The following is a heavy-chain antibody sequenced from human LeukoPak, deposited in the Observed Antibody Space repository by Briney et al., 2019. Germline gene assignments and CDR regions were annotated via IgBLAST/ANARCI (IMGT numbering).Heavy chain of an antibody. CDR2: IYPGDSDT. Sequence: GESLKISCKGSGYSFTSYWIGWVRQMPGKGLEWMGIIYPGDSDTRYSPSFQGQVTITADKSISTAYLQWSSLKASDTAMYYCARAGTIFGVVTQFDPWGQGTLVTVSS. CDR1: GYSFTSYW. D-gene: IGHD3-3*01. V-gene: IGHV5-51*01. J-gene: IGHJ5*02. CDR3: ARAGTIFGVVTQFDP.